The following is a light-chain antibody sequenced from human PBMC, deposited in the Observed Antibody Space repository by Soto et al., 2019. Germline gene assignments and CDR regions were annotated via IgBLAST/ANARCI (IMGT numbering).Light chain of an antibody. CDR3: QQYDNWPRT. Sequence: EIVMTQSPATLSVSPGERATRSCRASQSVSSNLAWYQQKPGQAPRLLIYGASTRATGIPARFSGSGSGTEFTLTISSLQSEDFAVYYCQQYDNWPRTFGQGTKVDIK. CDR1: QSVSSN. V-gene: IGKV3-15*01. CDR2: GAS. J-gene: IGKJ1*01.